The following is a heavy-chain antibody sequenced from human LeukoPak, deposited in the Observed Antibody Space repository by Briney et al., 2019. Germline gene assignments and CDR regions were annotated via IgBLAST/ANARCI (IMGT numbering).Heavy chain of an antibody. V-gene: IGHV1-2*02. D-gene: IGHD5-12*01. CDR3: ARDLVDIVATTYIAFDY. J-gene: IGHJ4*02. Sequence: ASVKVSRKASGYTFTGYYMHWVRQAPGQGLEWMGWINPNSGGTNYAQKFQGRVTMTRDTSISTAHMELSRLRSDDTAVYYCARDLVDIVATTYIAFDYWGQGTLVTVSS. CDR2: INPNSGGT. CDR1: GYTFTGYY.